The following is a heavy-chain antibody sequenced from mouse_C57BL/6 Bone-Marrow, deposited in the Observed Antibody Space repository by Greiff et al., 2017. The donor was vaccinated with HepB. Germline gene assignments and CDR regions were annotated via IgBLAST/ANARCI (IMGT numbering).Heavy chain of an antibody. D-gene: IGHD2-2*01. J-gene: IGHJ1*03. V-gene: IGHV5-15*01. CDR1: GFTFSDYG. CDR2: ISNLAYSI. CDR3: ARRGVTTWYFDV. Sequence: EVKVVESGGGLVQPGGSLKLSCAASGFTFSDYGMAWVRQAPRKGPEWVAFISNLAYSIYYADTVTGRFTISRENAKNTLYLEMSSLRSEDTAMYYCARRGVTTWYFDVWGTGTTVTVSS.